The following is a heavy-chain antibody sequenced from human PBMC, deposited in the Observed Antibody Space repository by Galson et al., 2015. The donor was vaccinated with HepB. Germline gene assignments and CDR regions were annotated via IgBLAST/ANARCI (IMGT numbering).Heavy chain of an antibody. J-gene: IGHJ6*02. Sequence: QSGAEVKKPGASVKVSCKASGYTFTSYGISWVRQAPGQGLEWMGWISAYNGNTNYAQKLQGRVTMTTDTSTSTAYMELRSLRSDDTAVYYCRWELRDRDYYYGMDVWGQGTTVTVSS. CDR1: GYTFTSYG. V-gene: IGHV1-18*04. CDR2: ISAYNGNT. D-gene: IGHD1-26*01. CDR3: RWELRDRDYYYGMDV.